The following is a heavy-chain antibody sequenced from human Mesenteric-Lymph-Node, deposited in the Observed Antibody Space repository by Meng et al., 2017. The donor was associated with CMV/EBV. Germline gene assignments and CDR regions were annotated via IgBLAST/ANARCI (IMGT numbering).Heavy chain of an antibody. CDR1: GGSISSYY. CDR2: IYYSGST. V-gene: IGHV4-59*01. D-gene: IGHD2-15*01. J-gene: IGHJ5*02. CDR3: ARENYCSGGSCYPDWFDP. Sequence: SETLSLTCTVSGGSISSYYWSWIRQPPGKGLEWIGYIYYSGSTNYNPSLKSRVTISVDTSKNQFSLKLSSVTAADTAVYYCARENYCSGGSCYPDWFDPWGQGTLVTVS.